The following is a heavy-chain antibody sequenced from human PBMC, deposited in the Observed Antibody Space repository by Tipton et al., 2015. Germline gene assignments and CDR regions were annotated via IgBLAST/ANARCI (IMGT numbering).Heavy chain of an antibody. CDR3: TRDHGRRGGQMPPYGMDV. J-gene: IGHJ6*02. CDR1: GFTFSTYA. CDR2: TSGDGSVT. D-gene: IGHD2-2*01. V-gene: IGHV3-30-3*01. Sequence: RSLRLSCAASGFTFSTYAMHWVRQAPGKGLEWVAVTSGDGSVTHYADSVKGRFTMSRDNFKNTLYLQMNSLRGDETAVYYCTRDHGRRGGQMPPYGMDVWGQGTTVTVSS.